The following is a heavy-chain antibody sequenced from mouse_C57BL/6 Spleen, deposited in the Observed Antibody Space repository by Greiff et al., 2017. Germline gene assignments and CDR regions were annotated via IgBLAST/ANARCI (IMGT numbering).Heavy chain of an antibody. CDR1: GYTFTSYW. D-gene: IGHD1-1*01. CDR2: IHPNSGST. Sequence: QVQLQQPGAELVKPGASVKLSCKASGYTFTSYWMHWVKQRPGQGLEWIGMIHPNSGSTNYNEKFKSKATLTVDKSSSTAYMQLSSLTSEDSAVYYCARSPYYYGSSSYAMDYWGQGTSVTVSS. J-gene: IGHJ4*01. V-gene: IGHV1-64*01. CDR3: ARSPYYYGSSSYAMDY.